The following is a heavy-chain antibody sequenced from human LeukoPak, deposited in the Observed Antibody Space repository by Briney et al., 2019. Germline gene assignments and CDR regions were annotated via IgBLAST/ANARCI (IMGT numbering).Heavy chain of an antibody. CDR2: INPNSGGT. Sequence: ASVKVSFKASGYTFTGYNLHWVRQAPGQGLEWMGWINPNSGGTNYAQQSQGRVTMTRDTSINTAYMELSRLRSDDTDVYYCARGVRLRGVIIDYFDYWGQGRLVTVSS. D-gene: IGHD3-10*01. V-gene: IGHV1-2*02. J-gene: IGHJ4*02. CDR3: ARGVRLRGVIIDYFDY. CDR1: GYTFTGYN.